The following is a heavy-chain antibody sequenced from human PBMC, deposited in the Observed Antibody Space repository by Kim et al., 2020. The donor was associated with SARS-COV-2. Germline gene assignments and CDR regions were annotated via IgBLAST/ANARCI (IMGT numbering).Heavy chain of an antibody. CDR1: GFTFSDSA. J-gene: IGHJ4*02. CDR3: TSRNGPFDS. Sequence: GGSLRLSCAASGFTFSDSAMHWVRQASGKGLEWVGRIRSKAHSYATVYAASVKGRFTISRDDSKNTAYLQMNSLKIEDTAVYYCTSRNGPFDSWGQGTLVTVSS. CDR2: IRSKAHSYAT. D-gene: IGHD2-8*01. V-gene: IGHV3-73*01.